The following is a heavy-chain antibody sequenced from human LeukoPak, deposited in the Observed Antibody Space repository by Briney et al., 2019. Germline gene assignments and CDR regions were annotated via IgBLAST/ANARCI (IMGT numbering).Heavy chain of an antibody. Sequence: SETLSLTCSVSGYSISSGFYWGWIRQPPGKGLEWIGSIYSSGRTYYNPSLKSRVTISVDTSKNQVSLKLRSVTAADTAVYYCARGDSGWYLGLGFDYWGRGTLVTVSS. CDR3: ARGDSGWYLGLGFDY. J-gene: IGHJ4*02. D-gene: IGHD6-19*01. CDR2: IYSSGRT. CDR1: GYSISSGFY. V-gene: IGHV4-38-2*02.